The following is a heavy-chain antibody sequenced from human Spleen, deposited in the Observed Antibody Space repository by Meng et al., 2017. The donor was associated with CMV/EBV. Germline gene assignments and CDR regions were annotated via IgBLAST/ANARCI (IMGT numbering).Heavy chain of an antibody. CDR1: GGSISSSSYY. D-gene: IGHD2-15*01. J-gene: IGHJ4*02. Sequence: SETLSLTCTVSGGSISSSSYYWGWIRQSPGKGLEWIGSMYHSGTTNYNPSLKSRVAISMDTSENQFSLMMTSVTAADTAVFYCARGRQPIECGGTNCLTFDYWGQGTLVTVSS. V-gene: IGHV4-39*07. CDR3: ARGRQPIECGGTNCLTFDY. CDR2: MYHSGTT.